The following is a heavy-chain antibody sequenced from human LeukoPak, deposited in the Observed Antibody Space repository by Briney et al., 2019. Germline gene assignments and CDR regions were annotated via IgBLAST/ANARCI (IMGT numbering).Heavy chain of an antibody. CDR1: GLTVSSNY. V-gene: IGHV3-53*01. D-gene: IGHD4/OR15-4a*01. Sequence: GGSLRLSCAASGLTVSSNYMSWVRQAPGKGLEWVSVIYSGDSTVYADSVKGRFTISRDNSKNTLYLQLNSLRVEDTAVFYCARDPSGAKFDYWGQGTLVTVSS. CDR2: IYSGDST. CDR3: ARDPSGAKFDY. J-gene: IGHJ4*02.